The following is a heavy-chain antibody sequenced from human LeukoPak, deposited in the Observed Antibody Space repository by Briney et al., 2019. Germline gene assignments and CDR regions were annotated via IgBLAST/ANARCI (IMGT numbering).Heavy chain of an antibody. V-gene: IGHV3-7*01. CDR1: GFTFSYYW. D-gene: IGHD2-15*01. J-gene: IGHJ6*01. CDR3: ARDSPPGWRMDV. CDR2: IKLDGSEQ. Sequence: GGSLRLSCAASGFTFSYYWMYWVRQAPGKGLEWVASIKLDGSEQYYLGSVKGRFTISRDNARNSLYLQMNSLRAEDTAMYYCARDSPPGWRMDVWGKRATVTVSS.